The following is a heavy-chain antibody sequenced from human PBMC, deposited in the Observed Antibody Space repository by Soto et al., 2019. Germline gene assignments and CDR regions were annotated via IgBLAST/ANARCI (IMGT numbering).Heavy chain of an antibody. V-gene: IGHV1-18*01. CDR3: ARDAPLKDIVVVPAAMMEVDY. Sequence: GASVKVSCKASGYTFTSYGISWVRQAPGQGLEWMGWISAYNGNTNYAQKLQGRVTMTTDTSTSTAYMELRSLRSDDTAVYYCARDAPLKDIVVVPAAMMEVDYWGQGTLVTVSS. CDR1: GYTFTSYG. D-gene: IGHD2-2*01. CDR2: ISAYNGNT. J-gene: IGHJ4*02.